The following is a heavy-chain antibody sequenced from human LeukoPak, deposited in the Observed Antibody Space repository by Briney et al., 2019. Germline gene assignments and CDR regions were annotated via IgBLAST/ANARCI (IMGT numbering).Heavy chain of an antibody. V-gene: IGHV3-21*01. D-gene: IGHD3-3*01. Sequence: GGSLRLSCPAFGFTFTSYSMNWVRQAPGKGLEWVSSISSSSSHIYYADSLKGRFPLSTDNAKNSLYLQLNSLRAEDTAVYYCARVPSDFWSGYSFDYWGQGTLVTVSS. CDR3: ARVPSDFWSGYSFDY. CDR2: ISSSSSHI. CDR1: GFTFTSYS. J-gene: IGHJ4*02.